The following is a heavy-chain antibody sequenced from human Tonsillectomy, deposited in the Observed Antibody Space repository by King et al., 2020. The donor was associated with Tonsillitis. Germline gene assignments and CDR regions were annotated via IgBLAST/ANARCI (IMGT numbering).Heavy chain of an antibody. CDR3: ARVTQLLYFDY. V-gene: IGHV4-30-4*07. D-gene: IGHD2-15*01. CDR2: IYYSGST. Sequence: QLQKSGPGLVKPSQTLSLTCAVSGGSISSGTYSWSWIRQPPGKGLEWIGYIYYSGSTYYNPSLKSRVTISVDTSKNQFSLKLSSVTAADTAVYYCARVTQLLYFDYWGQGTLVTVSS. J-gene: IGHJ4*02. CDR1: GGSISSGTYS.